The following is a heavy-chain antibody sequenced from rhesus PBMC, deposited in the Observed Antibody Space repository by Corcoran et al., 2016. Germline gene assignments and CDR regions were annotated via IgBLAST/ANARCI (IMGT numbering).Heavy chain of an antibody. CDR3: ARRRIAAATYYFDY. D-gene: IGHD6-31*01. CDR1: GYSISSGYD. CDR2: IYGSSGST. Sequence: QVQLQESGPGVVKPSETLSLTCAVSGYSISSGYDWSWIRQPPGKGLAWIGYIYGSSGSTNYNPSLKNRVTISKDTSKNQFSLKLSSVTAADTAVYYCARRRIAAATYYFDYWGQGVLVTVSS. V-gene: IGHV4-76*01. J-gene: IGHJ4*01.